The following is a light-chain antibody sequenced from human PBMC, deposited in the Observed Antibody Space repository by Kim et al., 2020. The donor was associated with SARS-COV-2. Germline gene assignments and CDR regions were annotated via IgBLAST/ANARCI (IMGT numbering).Light chain of an antibody. J-gene: IGKJ3*01. CDR1: QGISSY. CDR2: AAS. CDR3: QQYYSYPFT. Sequence: IQMTQSPSSLSASVGDRVTITCRASQGISSYLAWYQQKPGKAPKLLIYAASTLQSGVPSRFSGSGSGTDFTLTISCLQSEDFATYYCQQYYSYPFTFGPGTKVDIK. V-gene: IGKV1-8*01.